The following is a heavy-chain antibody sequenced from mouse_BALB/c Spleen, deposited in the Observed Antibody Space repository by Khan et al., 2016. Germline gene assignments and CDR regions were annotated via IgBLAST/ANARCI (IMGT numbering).Heavy chain of an antibody. Sequence: QVQLQQSGTELMKPGASVKISCKATGYTFSSYWIEWVKQRPGHGLEWIGEILPGNGSTDYSEKFKVKATFTTDTSSNTAYMLLSILTSEDSAVYYCARGSYWGQGTLVTVSA. J-gene: IGHJ3*01. CDR3: ARGSY. CDR2: ILPGNGST. V-gene: IGHV1-9*01. CDR1: GYTFSSYW.